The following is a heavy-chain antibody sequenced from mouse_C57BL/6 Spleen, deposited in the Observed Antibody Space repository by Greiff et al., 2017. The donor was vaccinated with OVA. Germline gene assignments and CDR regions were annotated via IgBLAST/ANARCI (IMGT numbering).Heavy chain of an antibody. CDR1: GFTFSSYA. CDR2: ISSGGDYI. Sequence: EVMLVESGEGLVKPGGSLKLSCAASGFTFSSYAMSWVRQTPEKRLEWVAYISSGGDYIYYADTVKGRFTISRDNARNTLYLQMSSLKSEDTAMYYCTRDLGDVNYAMDYWGQGTSVTVSS. V-gene: IGHV5-9-1*02. D-gene: IGHD3-3*01. J-gene: IGHJ4*01. CDR3: TRDLGDVNYAMDY.